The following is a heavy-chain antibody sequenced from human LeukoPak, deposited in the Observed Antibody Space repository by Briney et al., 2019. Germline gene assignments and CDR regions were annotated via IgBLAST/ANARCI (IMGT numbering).Heavy chain of an antibody. CDR2: IYYSGST. V-gene: IGHV4-39*07. CDR1: GGSISSTDDY. CDR3: ARVDTAMVFVFDY. D-gene: IGHD5-18*01. J-gene: IGHJ4*02. Sequence: SETLSLTCTVSGGSISSTDDYWGWIRQPPGKGPEWIGSIYYSGSTYYNPSLKSRVTISEDPSKNQFSPKLSSVTAADTAVYYCARVDTAMVFVFDYWGQGTLVTVSS.